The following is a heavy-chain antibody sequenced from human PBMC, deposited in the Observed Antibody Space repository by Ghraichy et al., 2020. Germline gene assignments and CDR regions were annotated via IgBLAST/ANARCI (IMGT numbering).Heavy chain of an antibody. CDR2: IYWNDDK. CDR3: AHRDGGIAARYFDY. CDR1: GFSLSTSGVG. Sequence: SGPTLVKPTQTLTLTCTFSGFSLSTSGVGVGWIRQPPGKALEWLALIYWNDDKRYSPSLKSRLTITKDTSKNQVVLTMTNMDPVDTATYYCAHRDGGIAARYFDYWGQGTLVTVSS. J-gene: IGHJ4*02. V-gene: IGHV2-5*01. D-gene: IGHD6-6*01.